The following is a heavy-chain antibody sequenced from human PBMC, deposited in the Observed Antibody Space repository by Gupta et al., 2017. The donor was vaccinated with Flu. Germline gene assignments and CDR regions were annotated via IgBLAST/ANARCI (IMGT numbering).Heavy chain of an antibody. V-gene: IGHV3-9*01. J-gene: IGHJ4*02. CDR1: GFTFDDYA. CDR2: ISWNSGSI. D-gene: IGHD1-26*01. CDR3: EKDKGTRGSYRGIDY. Sequence: EVQLVESGGGLVQPGKSLRLSCAASGFTFDDYAMHWVRQAPGKGLEWVSGISWNSGSIGYADSVKGRFTIARDNAKNSLYLQMNRLRAEDTALYYCEKDKGTRGSYRGIDYWGQGTLVTVSA.